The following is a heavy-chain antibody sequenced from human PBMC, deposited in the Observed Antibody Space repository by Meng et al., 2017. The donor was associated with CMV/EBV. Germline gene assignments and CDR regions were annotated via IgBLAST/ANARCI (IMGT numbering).Heavy chain of an antibody. CDR3: ARDARIAARRGDY. CDR1: GSTFTGSY. CDR2: INPNSGGT. V-gene: IGHV1-2*02. Sequence: KASGSTFTGSYMHWVRQTPGQGLEWMGWINPNSGGTNYAQKFQGRVTMTRDTSISTAYMELSRLRSDDTAVYYCARDARIAARRGDYWGQGTLVTVSS. D-gene: IGHD6-6*01. J-gene: IGHJ4*02.